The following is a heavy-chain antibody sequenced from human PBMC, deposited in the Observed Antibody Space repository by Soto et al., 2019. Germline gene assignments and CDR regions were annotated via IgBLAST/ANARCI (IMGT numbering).Heavy chain of an antibody. V-gene: IGHV1-69*13. CDR2: IIPIFGTA. CDR3: ARPSSKSGRYGDYDQGYYYYYGMDA. Sequence: SVKVSCKASGGTFSSYAISWVRQAPGQGLEWMGGIIPIFGTANYAQKFQGRVTITADESTSTAYMELSSLRSEDTAVYYCARPSSKSGRYGDYDQGYYYYYGMDAWGQGTTVTV. D-gene: IGHD4-17*01. J-gene: IGHJ6*02. CDR1: GGTFSSYA.